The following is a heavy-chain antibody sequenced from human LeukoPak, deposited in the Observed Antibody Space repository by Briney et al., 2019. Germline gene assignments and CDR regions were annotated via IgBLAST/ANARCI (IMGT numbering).Heavy chain of an antibody. CDR1: GFSFHGDG. CDR3: ARSPEWDPRQLGFKYFDY. CDR2: INWNGGDK. V-gene: IGHV3-20*04. D-gene: IGHD1-26*01. J-gene: IGHJ4*02. Sequence: PGGSLRLSCAASGFSFHGDGMSWVRQAPGKGLEWVSGINWNGGDKRYADSVRGRFTISRDNAKNSLYLHMNSLRGEDTALNYCARSPEWDPRQLGFKYFDYWGQGTLVTVSS.